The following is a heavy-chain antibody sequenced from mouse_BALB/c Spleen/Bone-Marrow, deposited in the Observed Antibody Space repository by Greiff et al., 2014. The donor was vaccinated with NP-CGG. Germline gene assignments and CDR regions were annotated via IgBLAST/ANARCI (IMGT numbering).Heavy chain of an antibody. V-gene: IGHV3-2*02. CDR1: GYSITSDYA. Sequence: EVQLQQSGPGLVKPSQSLSLTCTVTGYSITSDYAWNWTRQFPGNKLEWMGYISYSGSTSYNPSLKSRISITRDTSKNQFFLQLNSVTTEDTATYYCASNYYFDYWGQGTILTVSS. CDR2: ISYSGST. D-gene: IGHD1-3*01. J-gene: IGHJ2*01. CDR3: ASNYYFDY.